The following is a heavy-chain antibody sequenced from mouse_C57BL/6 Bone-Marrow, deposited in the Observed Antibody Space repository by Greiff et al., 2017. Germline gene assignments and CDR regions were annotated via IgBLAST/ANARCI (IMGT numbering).Heavy chain of an antibody. J-gene: IGHJ4*01. Sequence: EVKLMESGGGLVQPGESLKLSCESNEYEFPSHDMSWVRKTPEKRLELVAAINSDGGSTYYPDTMERRFIISRDNTKKTLYLQMSSLRSEDTALYYCARHRDYDYDGGDYAMDYWGQGTSVTVSS. CDR3: ARHRDYDYDGGDYAMDY. V-gene: IGHV5-2*01. CDR2: INSDGGST. D-gene: IGHD2-4*01. CDR1: EYEFPSHD.